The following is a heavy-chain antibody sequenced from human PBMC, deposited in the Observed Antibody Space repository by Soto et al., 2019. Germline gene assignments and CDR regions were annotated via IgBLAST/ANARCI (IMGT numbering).Heavy chain of an antibody. Sequence: QVHLVQSGAEVKKPGASVKVSCKGSGYAFTTYGITWVRQAPGQGLEWMGWISAHNGNTNDAQKLQGRVTVTRDTSTSTAYMELRILRSDDTAVYYCARGRDGDYWGQGALVTVSS. CDR3: ARGRDGDY. CDR1: GYAFTTYG. D-gene: IGHD6-6*01. CDR2: ISAHNGNT. V-gene: IGHV1-18*01. J-gene: IGHJ4*02.